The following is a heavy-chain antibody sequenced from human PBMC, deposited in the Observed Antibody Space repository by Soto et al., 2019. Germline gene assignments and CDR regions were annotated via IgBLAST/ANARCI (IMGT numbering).Heavy chain of an antibody. CDR3: ARGVPTSYKPLDY. CDR2: ITGSGGTA. J-gene: IGHJ4*02. V-gene: IGHV3-23*01. Sequence: EVQLLESGGGLVQPGGSLRLSCAASGFTFSNYAISWVRQAPGKGLDWVSTITGSGGTAYYADSVRGLFSISRDNSRNTLYLQMNSLGAEDTAVYYCARGVPTSYKPLDYWGQGTLVSGSS. CDR1: GFTFSNYA. D-gene: IGHD1-20*01.